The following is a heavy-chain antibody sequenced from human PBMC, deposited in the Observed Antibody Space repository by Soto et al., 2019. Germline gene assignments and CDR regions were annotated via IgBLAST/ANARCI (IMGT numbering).Heavy chain of an antibody. CDR2: INHSGST. CDR3: AKLRRFDP. V-gene: IGHV4-34*01. D-gene: IGHD4-17*01. CDR1: GGSFSGYY. J-gene: IGHJ5*02. Sequence: QVQLQQWGAGLLKPSETLSLTCAVYGGSFSGYYWSWIRQPPGKGLEWIGEINHSGSTNYNPSLKSRATISVDTSKNQFALKLSSVTAADTAVYYCAKLRRFDPWGQGTLVTVSS.